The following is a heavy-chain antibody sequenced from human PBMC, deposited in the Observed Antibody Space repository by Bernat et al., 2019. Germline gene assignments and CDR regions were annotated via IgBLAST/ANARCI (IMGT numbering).Heavy chain of an antibody. CDR3: ARDQAYYDILTGPYYYYYGMDV. CDR1: GFTFSSYW. D-gene: IGHD3-9*01. J-gene: IGHJ6*02. CDR2: IKQDGSEK. Sequence: EVQLVASGGGLVQPGGSLRLSCAASGFTFSSYWMSWVRQAPGKGLEWVANIKQDGSEKYYVDSVKGRFTISRDNAKNSLYLQMNSLRAEDTAVYYCARDQAYYDILTGPYYYYYGMDVWGQGTTVTVSS. V-gene: IGHV3-7*01.